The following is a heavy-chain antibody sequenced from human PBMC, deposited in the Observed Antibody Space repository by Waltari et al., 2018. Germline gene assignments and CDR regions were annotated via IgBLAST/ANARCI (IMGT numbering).Heavy chain of an antibody. CDR3: AKDLIPHSSSWAFDY. CDR1: GFTFDDYT. CDR2: ISWDGGSK. Sequence: EVQLVESGGVVVQPGGSLRLSCAASGFTFDDYTMHWVRQAPGKGLEWVSLISWDGGSKYYADSVKGRFTISRDNSKNSLYLQMNSLRTEDTALYYCAKDLIPHSSSWAFDYWGQGTLVTVSS. J-gene: IGHJ4*02. V-gene: IGHV3-43*01. D-gene: IGHD6-13*01.